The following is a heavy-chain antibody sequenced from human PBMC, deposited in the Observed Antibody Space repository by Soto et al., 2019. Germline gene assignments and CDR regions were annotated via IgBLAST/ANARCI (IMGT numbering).Heavy chain of an antibody. CDR2: IIPIFGTA. J-gene: IGHJ4*02. D-gene: IGHD3-3*01. CDR3: ASDRTKRRITIFGVVMPPDC. CDR1: GGTFSRYA. V-gene: IGHV1-69*05. Sequence: GASVKVSGKASGGTFSRYAISWVRQAPGQGLEWMGGIIPIFGTANYAQKFQGRVTMTTDTSTSTAYMELRSLRSDDTAVYYCASDRTKRRITIFGVVMPPDCWGQGTLVTVSS.